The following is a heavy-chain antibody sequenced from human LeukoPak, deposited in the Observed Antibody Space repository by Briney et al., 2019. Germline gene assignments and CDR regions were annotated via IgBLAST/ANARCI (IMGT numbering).Heavy chain of an antibody. D-gene: IGHD3-3*01. Sequence: ASVKVSCKASGYTFTSYGISWVRQAPGQGLEWMGWISAYNGNTNYAQKLQGRVTMTTDTSTSTAYMELRSLRSDDTAVYYCARDGEWLAWGPNYYCYMDVWGKGTTVTVSS. CDR2: ISAYNGNT. CDR1: GYTFTSYG. CDR3: ARDGEWLAWGPNYYCYMDV. V-gene: IGHV1-18*01. J-gene: IGHJ6*03.